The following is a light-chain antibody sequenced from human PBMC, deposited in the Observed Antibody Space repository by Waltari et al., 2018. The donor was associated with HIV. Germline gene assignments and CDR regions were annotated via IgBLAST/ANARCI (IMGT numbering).Light chain of an antibody. V-gene: IGKV4-1*01. CDR2: WAS. CDR3: QQYYTTPQS. CDR1: QTVLYSSDNRDY. J-gene: IGKJ2*03. Sequence: DIVLTQSPDSMAVSLGDRATVNCTSSQTVLYSSDNRDYLAWYQVRPGQPPQLLIYWASTRQSGVPDRFSGSGSGTHFTLTISGLQAEDVAIYYCQQYYTTPQSFGQGTRLEI.